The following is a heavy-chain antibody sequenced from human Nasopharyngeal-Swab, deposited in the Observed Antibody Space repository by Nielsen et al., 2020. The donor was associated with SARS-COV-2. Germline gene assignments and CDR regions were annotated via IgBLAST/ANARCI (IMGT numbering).Heavy chain of an antibody. V-gene: IGHV3-30*18. Sequence: GESLKISCAASGLTVSSYGIHWVRQAPGKGLEWVAVVSYDGSNKYYADSVKGRFTISRDNSKNTLYLQMNSLRAEDTAVYYCAKDGQQLAFDYWGQGTLVTVSS. J-gene: IGHJ4*02. D-gene: IGHD6-13*01. CDR1: GLTVSSYG. CDR2: VSYDGSNK. CDR3: AKDGQQLAFDY.